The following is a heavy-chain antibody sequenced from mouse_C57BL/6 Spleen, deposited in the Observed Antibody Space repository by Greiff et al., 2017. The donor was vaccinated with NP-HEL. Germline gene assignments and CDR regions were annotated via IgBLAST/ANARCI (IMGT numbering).Heavy chain of an antibody. CDR1: GYTFTSYW. CDR2: IDPNSGGT. Sequence: VKQSCKASGYTFTSYWMHWVKQRPGRGLEWIGRIDPNSGGTKYNEKFKSKATLTVDKPSSTAYMQLSSLTSEDSAVYYCARGYYGSSYDWYFDVWGTGTTVTVSS. D-gene: IGHD1-1*01. CDR3: ARGYYGSSYDWYFDV. J-gene: IGHJ1*03. V-gene: IGHV1-72*01.